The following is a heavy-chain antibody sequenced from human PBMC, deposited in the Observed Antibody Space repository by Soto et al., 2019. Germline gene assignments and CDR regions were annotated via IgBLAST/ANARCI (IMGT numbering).Heavy chain of an antibody. J-gene: IGHJ4*02. D-gene: IGHD1-26*01. V-gene: IGHV3-53*01. Sequence: EVQLVESGGGLIQPGGSLRLSCAVSGFTVSSNYMSWVRQAPGKGLEWVSVIYSGGFTYYADSVKGRFTISRDNSKNTLFLQMNSLSAEDTAVYYCARMGSGRTELDYWGQGTLVTVSS. CDR1: GFTVSSNY. CDR2: IYSGGFT. CDR3: ARMGSGRTELDY.